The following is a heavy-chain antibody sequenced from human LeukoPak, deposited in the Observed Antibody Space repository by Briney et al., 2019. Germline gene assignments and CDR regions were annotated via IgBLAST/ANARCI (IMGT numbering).Heavy chain of an antibody. Sequence: GASVTVSCKASGYTFTSYDINWVRQATGQGLEWMGWMNPNSGNTAYAQKFQGRVAMTRDTAISTAYMELSGLRSEDTAVYYCAKVSNSRYNYFDFWGQGALVTVSS. CDR3: AKVSNSRYNYFDF. J-gene: IGHJ4*02. V-gene: IGHV1-8*01. D-gene: IGHD6-13*01. CDR2: MNPNSGNT. CDR1: GYTFTSYD.